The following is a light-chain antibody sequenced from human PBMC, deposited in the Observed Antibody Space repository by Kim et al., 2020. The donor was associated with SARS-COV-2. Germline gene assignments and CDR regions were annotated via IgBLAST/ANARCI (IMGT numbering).Light chain of an antibody. J-gene: IGKJ1*01. V-gene: IGKV3-20*01. CDR2: GAS. CDR3: QQYGSSPWT. CDR1: RSVSSSY. Sequence: SPVERPNPPCMACRSVSSSYLAGYGQKPGQAPRRLIYGASSRATGIPHRFSGSGSGTDFTLTISRLGPEDCAVYFCQQYGSSPWTFGQGTKVDIK.